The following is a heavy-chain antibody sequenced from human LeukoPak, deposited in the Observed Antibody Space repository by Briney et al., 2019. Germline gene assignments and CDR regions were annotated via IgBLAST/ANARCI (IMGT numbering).Heavy chain of an antibody. CDR1: GGSISSGGYY. CDR3: ARVNDILTGYSVDY. J-gene: IGHJ4*02. Sequence: SETLSLTCTVSGGSISSGGYYWSWIRQHPGKGLEWIGYIYYSGSTYYNPSLKSRVTISVDTSKNQFSLKLSSVTAADTAVYYCARVNDILTGYSVDYWGQGTLVTVSS. CDR2: IYYSGST. V-gene: IGHV4-31*03. D-gene: IGHD3-9*01.